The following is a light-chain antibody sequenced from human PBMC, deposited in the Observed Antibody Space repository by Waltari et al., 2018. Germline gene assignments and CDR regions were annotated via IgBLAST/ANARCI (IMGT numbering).Light chain of an antibody. CDR3: CSYAGSPWV. CDR2: EVR. CDR1: SSDVGSYNL. J-gene: IGLJ3*02. V-gene: IGLV2-23*02. Sequence: QSALTQPASVSGSPGQSITISCPGTSSDVGSYNLVSWYQQHPGKAPKLMIYEVRKRPSGVSNHFSGSKSGNTASLTISGLQAEDEADYYCCSYAGSPWVFGGGTKLTVL.